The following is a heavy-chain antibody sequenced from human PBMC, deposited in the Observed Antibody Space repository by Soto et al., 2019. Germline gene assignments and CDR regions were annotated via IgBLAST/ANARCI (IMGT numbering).Heavy chain of an antibody. J-gene: IGHJ4*02. V-gene: IGHV3-30*18. D-gene: IGHD6-13*01. CDR2: IASDGKDK. CDR1: GFTFSNYA. CDR3: AKDGAIGAADYFFDY. Sequence: QVQLVESGGGVVQPGRSLKLSCAASGFTFSNYAIHWVRQAPGKGLEWVAVIASDGKDKRYADSAKGRFTISRDNSKNTVYLQMNSLRGEDMAVYYCAKDGAIGAADYFFDYWGQGSLVTVSS.